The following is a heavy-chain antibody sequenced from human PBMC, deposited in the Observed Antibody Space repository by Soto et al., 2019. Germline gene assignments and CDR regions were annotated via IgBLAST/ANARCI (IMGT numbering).Heavy chain of an antibody. CDR3: VRGSEPAYSTWHINGKL. Sequence: GASVKVSCKASGLIFTNYAIHWVRQAPGQRLEWMGWIHSGTGNLKYSQRFQGRVTISRDTSTTTSYLEVSSLGFEHTAVYYCVRGSEPAYSTWHINGKLWGQGTKVTVSS. CDR1: GLIFTNYA. V-gene: IGHV1-3*01. D-gene: IGHD2-2*01. CDR2: IHSGTGNL. J-gene: IGHJ4*02.